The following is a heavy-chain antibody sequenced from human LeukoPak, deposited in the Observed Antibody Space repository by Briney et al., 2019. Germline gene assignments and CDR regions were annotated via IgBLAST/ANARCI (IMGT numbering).Heavy chain of an antibody. CDR1: GFTFRTYW. D-gene: IGHD2-15*01. CDR2: IKPDGSEK. Sequence: GGSLRLSCEASGFTFRTYWMSWARQAPGKGLECVANIKPDGSEKYYVDSVKGRFTISRDNAKNSLYLQMNSLRAEDTAVYYCASFLSGVVVAYIDYWGQGTLVTVSS. CDR3: ASFLSGVVVAYIDY. V-gene: IGHV3-7*01. J-gene: IGHJ4*02.